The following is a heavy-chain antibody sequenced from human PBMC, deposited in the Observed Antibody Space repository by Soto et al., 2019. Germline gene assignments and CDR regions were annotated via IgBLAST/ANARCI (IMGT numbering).Heavy chain of an antibody. D-gene: IGHD6-25*01. V-gene: IGHV4-39*01. CDR3: AGQTFTIAAASYGRSNWFDP. J-gene: IGHJ5*02. CDR1: GGSITSSSHF. CDR2: IYFTGNT. Sequence: PSEILSLTCSASGGSITSSSHFWGWVRQPPGKGLEWIGTIYFTGNTYYTPSLKGRLTMSIDTSKNEFSLRLNSVTAADTAVYYCAGQTFTIAAASYGRSNWFDPWGPGTLVT.